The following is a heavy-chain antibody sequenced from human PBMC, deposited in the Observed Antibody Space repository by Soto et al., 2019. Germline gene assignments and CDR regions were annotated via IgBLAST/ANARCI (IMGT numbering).Heavy chain of an antibody. CDR1: GYTFTNYG. Sequence: QVQLVQSGAEVKKPGASVKVSCKASGYTFTNYGISWVRQAPGQGLEWVGWSSAHIHTTNYAQKLQGRVTMTTDTFTSTAYMELRSLRSDDTAVYYCARAGGRNFYYGMDVWGQGTTVTVSS. D-gene: IGHD1-26*01. V-gene: IGHV1-18*01. CDR3: ARAGGRNFYYGMDV. J-gene: IGHJ6*02. CDR2: SSAHIHTT.